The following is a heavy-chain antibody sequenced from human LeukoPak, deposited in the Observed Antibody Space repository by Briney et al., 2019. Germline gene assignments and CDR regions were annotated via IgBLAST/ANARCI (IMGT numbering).Heavy chain of an antibody. V-gene: IGHV3-33*06. D-gene: IGHD2-15*01. CDR1: GIIFSDFG. CDR2: IWYDGSNK. CDR3: AKATCSGASCFSNSRDAFDV. Sequence: GGSLRLSCAASGIIFSDFGMHWVRQAPGKGLEWMAIIWYDGSNKYYADSVKGRFTISKDNSQNTMYLQMNSLRAEDSAVYYCAKATCSGASCFSNSRDAFDVWGQGTMVTVSS. J-gene: IGHJ3*01.